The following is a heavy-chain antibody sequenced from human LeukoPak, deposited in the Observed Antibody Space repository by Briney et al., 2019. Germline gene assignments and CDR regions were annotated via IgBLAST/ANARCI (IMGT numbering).Heavy chain of an antibody. CDR1: GGSISSGSYY. Sequence: SETLSLTCTVSGGSISSGSYYWGWIRQPPGKGLEWIGSIYYSGSTYYNPSLKSRVTISVDTSKNQFSLKLTSVTAADTAFYYCARHRRNSNYLTTVTTIDYWGQGALVTVSS. J-gene: IGHJ4*02. D-gene: IGHD4-11*01. V-gene: IGHV4-39*01. CDR2: IYYSGST. CDR3: ARHRRNSNYLTTVTTIDY.